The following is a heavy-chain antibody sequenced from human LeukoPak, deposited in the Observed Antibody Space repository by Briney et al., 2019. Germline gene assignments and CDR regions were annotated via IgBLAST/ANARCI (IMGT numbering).Heavy chain of an antibody. D-gene: IGHD3-3*01. Sequence: ASVKVSCKASGYTFTSYGISWVRQAPGQGLEWMGWISAYNGNTNYAQKLQGRVTMTTDTSTSTAYMELRSLRFDDTAVYYCARVLTIFGVASTPDYWGQGTLVTVSS. V-gene: IGHV1-18*01. CDR3: ARVLTIFGVASTPDY. J-gene: IGHJ4*02. CDR2: ISAYNGNT. CDR1: GYTFTSYG.